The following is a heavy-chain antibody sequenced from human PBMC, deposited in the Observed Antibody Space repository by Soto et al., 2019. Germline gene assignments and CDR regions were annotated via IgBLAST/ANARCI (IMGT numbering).Heavy chain of an antibody. Sequence: GGSLRLSCAASGFTFSSYAMSWVRQAPGKWLEWFSAISVSGCSTXXADSVKGRXTISRYNSKNTXYLQKXSLRAEDTAVYYCAKDLYGDVGYWGQGTLVTVSS. CDR2: ISVSGCST. CDR3: AKDLYGDVGY. J-gene: IGHJ4*02. V-gene: IGHV3-23*01. D-gene: IGHD4-17*01. CDR1: GFTFSSYA.